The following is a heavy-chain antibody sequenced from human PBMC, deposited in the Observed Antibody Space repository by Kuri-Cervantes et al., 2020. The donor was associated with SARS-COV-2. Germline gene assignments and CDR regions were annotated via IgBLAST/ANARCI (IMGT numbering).Heavy chain of an antibody. CDR1: GGPTSSSSYY. V-gene: IGHV4-39*01. CDR2: IYYSGST. Sequence: SETLSLTCTVSGGPTSSSSYYWGWIRQPPGKGLQWIGRIYYSGSTYYNPSLKSRVTISVDTSKNQFSLKLSSVTAADTAVYYCASLRGITMIVVVIDAFDIWGQGTMVTVSS. CDR3: ASLRGITMIVVVIDAFDI. J-gene: IGHJ3*02. D-gene: IGHD3-22*01.